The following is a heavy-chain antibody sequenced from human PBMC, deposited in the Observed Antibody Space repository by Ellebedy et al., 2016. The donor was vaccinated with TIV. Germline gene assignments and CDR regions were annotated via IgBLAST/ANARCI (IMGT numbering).Heavy chain of an antibody. CDR1: GGSISSSSYY. Sequence: SETLSLTXTVSGGSISSSSYYWGWIRQPPGKGLEWLGEINHSGSTNYNPSLKSRVTISVDTSKNQFSLKLSSVTAADTAVYYCARDSGSYPGNAFDIWGQGTMVTVSS. CDR2: INHSGST. D-gene: IGHD1-26*01. CDR3: ARDSGSYPGNAFDI. J-gene: IGHJ3*02. V-gene: IGHV4-39*07.